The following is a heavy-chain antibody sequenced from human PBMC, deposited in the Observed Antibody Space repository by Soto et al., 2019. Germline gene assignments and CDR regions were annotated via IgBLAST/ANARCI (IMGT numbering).Heavy chain of an antibody. CDR3: ARAGFSYGHLLF. CDR2: VFYSGAT. D-gene: IGHD3-10*01. CDR1: GGPIRTGDYY. V-gene: IGHV4-30-4*01. J-gene: IGHJ4*02. Sequence: NPSETLSLTCNVSGGPIRTGDYYWNWIRQPPGKGLEWIGYVFYSGATNYSPSLKSRAAISMDTSKNQFSLSLTSVTAADTAVYYCARAGFSYGHLLFWGQGIRVTVPS.